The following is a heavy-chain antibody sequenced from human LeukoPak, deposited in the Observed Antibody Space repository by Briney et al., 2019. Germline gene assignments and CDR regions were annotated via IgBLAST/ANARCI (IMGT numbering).Heavy chain of an antibody. V-gene: IGHV4-39*07. CDR3: ARRRVYSGSGEFDF. CDR2: IYDSGST. CDR1: GGSIRSSYYY. D-gene: IGHD5-12*01. J-gene: IGHJ4*02. Sequence: SETLSLTCTVSGGSIRSSYYYWGWIRQPPGKGLEWIGSIYDSGSTYYNPPLKSRVTISLDTSRNQFSLKLRSVTTADTAVYYCARRRVYSGSGEFDFWGQGTLVTVSS.